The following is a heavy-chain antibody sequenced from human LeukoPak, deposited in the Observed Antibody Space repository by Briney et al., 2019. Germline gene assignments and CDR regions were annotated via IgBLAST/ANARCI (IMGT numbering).Heavy chain of an antibody. J-gene: IGHJ6*03. CDR1: GYTFTNYD. Sequence: ASVKVSCKASGYTFTNYDINWVRQATGQGLEWMGWMNPNSGNTGSAQKFQDRIIMTRNTSIGTAYMELSSLRSEDTAVYYCAREGTAYYYYMDVWGKGTTVTISS. D-gene: IGHD3-16*01. CDR2: MNPNSGNT. CDR3: AREGTAYYYYMDV. V-gene: IGHV1-8*01.